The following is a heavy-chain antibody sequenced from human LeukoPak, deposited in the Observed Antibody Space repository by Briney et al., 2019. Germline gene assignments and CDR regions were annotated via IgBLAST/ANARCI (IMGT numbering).Heavy chain of an antibody. Sequence: ASVQVSCKASGYTFTSYDINWVRQATGQGLAWMGWMNPNSGNTGYAQKFQGRVTMTRNTSISTAYMELSSLRSEDTAVYYCARGEDTAMGTDYWGQGTLVTVSS. CDR3: ARGEDTAMGTDY. CDR2: MNPNSGNT. J-gene: IGHJ4*02. V-gene: IGHV1-8*01. D-gene: IGHD5-18*01. CDR1: GYTFTSYD.